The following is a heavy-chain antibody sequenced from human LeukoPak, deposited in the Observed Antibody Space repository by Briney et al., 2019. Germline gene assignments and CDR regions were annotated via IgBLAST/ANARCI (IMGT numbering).Heavy chain of an antibody. D-gene: IGHD3-3*01. CDR3: AGGAFWSGYYYYYYMDV. CDR1: GGTFSSYA. Sequence: ASVKVSCKASGGTFSSYAISWVRQAPGQGLEWMGGIIPIFGTANYAQKFRGRVTITTDESTSTAYMELSSLRSEDTAVYYCAGGAFWSGYYYYYYMDVWGKGTTVTVSS. CDR2: IIPIFGTA. V-gene: IGHV1-69*05. J-gene: IGHJ6*03.